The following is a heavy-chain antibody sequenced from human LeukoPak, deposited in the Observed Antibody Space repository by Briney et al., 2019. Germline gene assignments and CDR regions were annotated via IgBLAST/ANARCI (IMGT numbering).Heavy chain of an antibody. CDR2: ISWNSGSI. CDR3: ARNYAAAGTGGYYYGMDV. D-gene: IGHD6-13*01. J-gene: IGHJ6*04. V-gene: IGHV3-9*01. Sequence: PGRSLRLSCAASGFTFDDYAMHWVRQAPEKGLEWVSGISWNSGSIGYADSVKGRFTISRDNAKNSLYLQTNSLRAEDTALYYCARNYAAAGTGGYYYGMDVWGKGTTVTVSS. CDR1: GFTFDDYA.